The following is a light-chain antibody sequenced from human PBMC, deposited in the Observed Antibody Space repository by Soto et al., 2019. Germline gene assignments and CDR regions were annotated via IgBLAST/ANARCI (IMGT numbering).Light chain of an antibody. J-gene: IGKJ2*01. V-gene: IGKV1-39*01. CDR3: QQSYSTPYT. Sequence: DIQMTQSPSSLSASVGDRVTVICRASQSVSNNLNWYQQKQGKAPKLLIYAASNLQIGVPSRFSGSGAVTDFTRTISSLQPEDFATYYCQQSYSTPYTFGQGTKLEIK. CDR1: QSVSNN. CDR2: AAS.